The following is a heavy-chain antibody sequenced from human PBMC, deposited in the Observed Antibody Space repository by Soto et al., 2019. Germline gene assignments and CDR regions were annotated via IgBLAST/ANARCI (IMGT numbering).Heavy chain of an antibody. D-gene: IGHD2-15*01. V-gene: IGHV3-7*01. Sequence: GGSLRLSCAASGFTFSSYWMSWVRQAPGKGLEWVANIKQDGSEKYYVDSVKGRFTISRDNAKNSLYLQMNSLRAEDTAVYYCARDDPATQFIAFDIWGQGTMVTVSS. CDR1: GFTFSSYW. J-gene: IGHJ3*02. CDR2: IKQDGSEK. CDR3: ARDDPATQFIAFDI.